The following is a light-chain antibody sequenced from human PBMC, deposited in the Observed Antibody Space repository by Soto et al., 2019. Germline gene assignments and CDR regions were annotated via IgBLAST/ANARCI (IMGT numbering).Light chain of an antibody. CDR3: SSYTSSSTVV. CDR2: DVT. CDR1: TSDVGGYDY. V-gene: IGLV2-14*01. Sequence: QSALTQPASVSGCPGQSITISCTGTTSDVGGYDYVSWYQQHPGTAPKLMIYDVTNRPSGVSNRFSGSKSGNTASLTISGLQAEDEADYYCSSYTSSSTVVFGGGTKLTVL. J-gene: IGLJ2*01.